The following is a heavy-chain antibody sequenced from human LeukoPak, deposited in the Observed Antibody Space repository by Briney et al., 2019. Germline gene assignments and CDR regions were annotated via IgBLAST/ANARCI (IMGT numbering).Heavy chain of an antibody. D-gene: IGHD4-17*01. V-gene: IGHV4-39*01. CDR3: ARQGVGTYDYGDEGYYMDV. CDR1: GDSITSSSYY. CDR2: IYYSGST. Sequence: SETLSLTCTVSGDSITSSSYYWGWIRQPPGKGLEWIGSIYYSGSTYYTPSLKRRVIISVDTSKNQFSLKLSSVTAADTAVYYCARQGVGTYDYGDEGYYMDVWGKGTTVTISS. J-gene: IGHJ6*03.